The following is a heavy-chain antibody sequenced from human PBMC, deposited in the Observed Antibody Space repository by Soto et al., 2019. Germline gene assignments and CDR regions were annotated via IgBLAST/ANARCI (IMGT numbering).Heavy chain of an antibody. Sequence: GASVKVSCKASGYTFTSYYMHWVRQAPGQGLEWMGIINPSGGSTSYAQKFQGRVTMTRDTSTSTVYMELSSLRSEDTAVYYCARSMYSRSEAGWFVSSGQGTLVTVSS. D-gene: IGHD6-13*01. CDR2: INPSGGST. J-gene: IGHJ5*01. V-gene: IGHV1-46*01. CDR3: ARSMYSRSEAGWFVS. CDR1: GYTFTSYY.